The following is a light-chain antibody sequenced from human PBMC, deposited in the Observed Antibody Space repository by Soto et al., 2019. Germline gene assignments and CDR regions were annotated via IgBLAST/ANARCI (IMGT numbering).Light chain of an antibody. Sequence: EIVLTQSPGTLSLSPGEGATLSCRASQSVSSSYIAWYQQRPGQTPSLLIYGASTRATGIPDRFSGSGSGTDFTLTISSLQSEDFAIYYCQHYDNWPITFGQGTRLEIK. V-gene: IGKV3-20*01. CDR2: GAS. CDR3: QHYDNWPIT. J-gene: IGKJ5*01. CDR1: QSVSSSY.